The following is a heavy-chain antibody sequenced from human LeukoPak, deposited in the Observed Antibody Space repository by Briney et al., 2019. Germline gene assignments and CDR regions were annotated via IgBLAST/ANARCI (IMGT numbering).Heavy chain of an antibody. J-gene: IGHJ4*02. D-gene: IGHD1-26*01. CDR3: TRENSGSLSLEY. Sequence: GASLRLSCAASGCTFSNYWMNWVRQAPGKGVEWVASIKQDGSETYYMESVQGRFTISRDNDMNFLYLQLSSPRAEDTAVYYCTRENSGSLSLEYWGQGTLVTVSS. CDR1: GCTFSNYW. V-gene: IGHV3-7*01. CDR2: IKQDGSET.